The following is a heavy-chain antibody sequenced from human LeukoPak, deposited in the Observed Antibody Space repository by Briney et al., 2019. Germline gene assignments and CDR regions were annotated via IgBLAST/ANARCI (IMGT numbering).Heavy chain of an antibody. Sequence: PGGSLRLSCAASGFTFSDYAMSWVRQAPGKGLEWVSTISAGTRSTYYADSVKGRLTISRDNSKNTLYLQMNSLSAEDTAVFYCAKGKKGEIYDSSGYFSQDFDYWGQGTLVTVSS. V-gene: IGHV3-23*01. CDR1: GFTFSDYA. J-gene: IGHJ4*02. CDR3: AKGKKGEIYDSSGYFSQDFDY. D-gene: IGHD3-22*01. CDR2: ISAGTRST.